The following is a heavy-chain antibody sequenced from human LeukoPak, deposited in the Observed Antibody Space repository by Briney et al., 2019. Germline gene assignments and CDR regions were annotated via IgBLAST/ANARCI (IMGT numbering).Heavy chain of an antibody. CDR1: GFTFSSYS. CDR2: IYSGGST. J-gene: IGHJ5*02. V-gene: IGHV3-66*01. Sequence: GGSLRLSCAASGFTFSSYSMSWVRQAPGKGLEWVSVIYSGGSTYYADSVKSRFTISRDNSKNTLYLQMNRLRAEDTAVYYCARVVVVVAATGFSRVPGWFDPWGQGTLVTVSS. CDR3: ARVVVVVAATGFSRVPGWFDP. D-gene: IGHD2-15*01.